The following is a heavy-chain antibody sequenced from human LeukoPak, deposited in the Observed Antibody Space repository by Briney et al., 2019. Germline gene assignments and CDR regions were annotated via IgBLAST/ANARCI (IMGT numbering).Heavy chain of an antibody. CDR3: ARKRAAAGTYQYYFDY. CDR1: GYTFTSYY. V-gene: IGHV1-2*02. D-gene: IGHD6-13*01. J-gene: IGHJ4*02. Sequence: ASVKVSCKASGYTFTSYYMHWVRQAPGQGLEWMGWINPNSGGTNYAQKFQGRVTMTRDTSISTAYMELSRLRSDDTAVYYCARKRAAAGTYQYYFDYWGQGTLVTVSS. CDR2: INPNSGGT.